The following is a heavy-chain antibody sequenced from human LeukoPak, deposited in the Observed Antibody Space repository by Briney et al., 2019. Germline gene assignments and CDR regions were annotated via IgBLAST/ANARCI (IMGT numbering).Heavy chain of an antibody. V-gene: IGHV3-23*01. J-gene: IGHJ4*02. CDR1: GFTFSSYA. Sequence: GGSLRLSCAASGFTFSSYAMSWVRQTPARGLEWVSSLSGDGETFYADSVKGRFALSRDESRNTVYLQLNNLRVEDTAIYYCATASWVSNADAVLWGQGTLVTVSS. CDR3: ATASWVSNADAVL. CDR2: LSGDGET. D-gene: IGHD1-1*01.